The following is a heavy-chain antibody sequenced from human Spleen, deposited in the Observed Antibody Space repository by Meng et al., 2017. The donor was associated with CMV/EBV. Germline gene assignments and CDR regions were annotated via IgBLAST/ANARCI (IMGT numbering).Heavy chain of an antibody. Sequence: GESLKISCAASGFTFDDYGMSWVRQAPGKGLEWVSGINWNGGSTVYADSVKGRFTISRDNAKNSLYLQMNSLRAEDTAVYYCVRGDLWSGYPNWFDPWGQGTLVTVSS. CDR1: GFTFDDYG. D-gene: IGHD3-3*01. J-gene: IGHJ5*02. CDR3: VRGDLWSGYPNWFDP. V-gene: IGHV3-20*04. CDR2: INWNGGST.